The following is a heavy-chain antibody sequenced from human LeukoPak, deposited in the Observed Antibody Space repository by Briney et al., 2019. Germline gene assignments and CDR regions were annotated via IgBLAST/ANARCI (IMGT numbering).Heavy chain of an antibody. CDR1: GYSFTSDG. Sequence: KISCKGSGYSFTSDGISWVRQAPGQGLEWMGGIIPIFGTANYAQKFQGRVTITADKSTSTAYMELSSLRSEDTAVYYCARSPMITSEADVWGKGTTVTVSS. D-gene: IGHD3-16*01. V-gene: IGHV1-69*06. CDR2: IIPIFGTA. J-gene: IGHJ6*04. CDR3: ARSPMITSEADV.